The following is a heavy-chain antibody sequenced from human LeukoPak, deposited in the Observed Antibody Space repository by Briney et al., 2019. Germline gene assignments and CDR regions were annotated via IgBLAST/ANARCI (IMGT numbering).Heavy chain of an antibody. V-gene: IGHV4-61*01. J-gene: IGHJ6*02. D-gene: IGHD3-10*01. CDR3: AREGVSYASGSPKTPNDYYYGVDV. CDR1: GGSISSGSYY. CDR2: IYYSGST. Sequence: SETLSLTCTVSGGSISSGSYYWSWIRQPPGKGLEWIGYIYYSGSTNYNPSLKSRVTISVDTSKNQFSLKLSSVTAADTAVYYCAREGVSYASGSPKTPNDYYYGVDVWGQGTTVTVSS.